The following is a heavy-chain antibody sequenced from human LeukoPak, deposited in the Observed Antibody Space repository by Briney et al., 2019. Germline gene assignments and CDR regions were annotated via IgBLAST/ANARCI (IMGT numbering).Heavy chain of an antibody. CDR3: AKSLRAADGTGAFDI. J-gene: IGHJ3*02. CDR1: GITLSSYD. CDR2: FRSSDGST. Sequence: GACLRLSCAASGITLSSYDMSSVRQAPGKGLEWVSCFRSSDGSTYYADSLKGRFTISRDNSKDTLYLQMDSLRADDTAVYYCAKSLRAADGTGAFDIWGQGTMVTVSS. D-gene: IGHD6-13*01. V-gene: IGHV3-23*01.